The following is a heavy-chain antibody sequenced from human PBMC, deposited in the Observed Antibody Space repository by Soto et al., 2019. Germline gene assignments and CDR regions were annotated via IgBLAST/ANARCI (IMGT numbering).Heavy chain of an antibody. D-gene: IGHD2-2*01. CDR3: AKGGYCSSTSCYVNYYYYYMDV. Sequence: GGSLRLSCAASGFTFSSYAMSWVRQAPGKGLEWVSAISGSGGSTYYADSVKGRFTISRDNSKNTLYLQMNSLRAEDTAVYYCAKGGYCSSTSCYVNYYYYYMDVWGKGTTVTVSS. CDR1: GFTFSSYA. J-gene: IGHJ6*03. V-gene: IGHV3-23*01. CDR2: ISGSGGST.